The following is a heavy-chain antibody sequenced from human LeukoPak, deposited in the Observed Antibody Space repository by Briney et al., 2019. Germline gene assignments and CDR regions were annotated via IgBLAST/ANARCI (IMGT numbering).Heavy chain of an antibody. CDR2: IIPIFGTA. CDR3: ARDKTGNFQFHY. V-gene: IGHV1-69*13. D-gene: IGHD1-7*01. J-gene: IGHJ4*02. CDR1: GGTFNTYT. Sequence: ASVTVSCKASGGTFNTYTIIWVRQAPGQGLEWMGGIIPIFGTANYAKKFQDRVTITADESTSAVYMELNSLRSEDTAVYYCARDKTGNFQFHYWGQGTLVTVSS.